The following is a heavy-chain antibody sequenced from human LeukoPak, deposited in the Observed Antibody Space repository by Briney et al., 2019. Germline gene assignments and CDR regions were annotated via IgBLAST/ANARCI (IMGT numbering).Heavy chain of an antibody. V-gene: IGHV3-23*01. CDR2: ISSSGGNT. J-gene: IGHJ4*02. CDR1: GFTFSSYA. CDR3: AFPLYYFDY. Sequence: PGGSLRLSCAASGFTFSSYAMSWVSQAPGEWLEWVSGISSSGGNTYYADSVKGRFTISRDNSKNTLYLQMNSLRAEDTAVYYCAFPLYYFDYWGQGTLVTVSS.